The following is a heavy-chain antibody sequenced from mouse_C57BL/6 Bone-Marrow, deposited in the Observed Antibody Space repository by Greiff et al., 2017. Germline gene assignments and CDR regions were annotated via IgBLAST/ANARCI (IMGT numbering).Heavy chain of an antibody. CDR2: INPSTGGT. Sequence: EVMLVESGPELVKPGASVKISCKASGYSFTGYYMNWVKQSPEKSLEWIGEINPSTGGTTYNQKFKAKATLTVDKSSSTAYMQLKSLTSEDSAVYYCARRATVVDFDVWGTGTTVTVSS. V-gene: IGHV1-42*01. CDR1: GYSFTGYY. CDR3: ARRATVVDFDV. D-gene: IGHD1-1*01. J-gene: IGHJ1*03.